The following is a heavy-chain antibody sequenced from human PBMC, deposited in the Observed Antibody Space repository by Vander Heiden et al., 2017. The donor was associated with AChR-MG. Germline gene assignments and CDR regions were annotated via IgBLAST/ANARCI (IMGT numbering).Heavy chain of an antibody. CDR2: ISSSSSYI. Sequence: EVQLVESGGGLVKPGGSLRLSCAASGFTFSSSSIDWVGRAPGKGLEWVSSISSSSSYISYADSVKGRFTIARDNAKNSLYLQMNSLRAEDTAVYYCARLGYYGMDAWGQGTTVTVSS. V-gene: IGHV3-21*01. CDR3: ARLGYYGMDA. J-gene: IGHJ6*02. CDR1: GFTFSSSS.